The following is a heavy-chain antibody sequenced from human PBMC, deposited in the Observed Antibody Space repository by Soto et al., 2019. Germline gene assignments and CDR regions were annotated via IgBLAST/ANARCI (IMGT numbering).Heavy chain of an antibody. Sequence: QVQLQESGPGLVTPSGTLSLTCSVSGDSVSSNSYYWTWIRQPPGKTLEWVGFILSSGGTSTNPSLRGRLSMSVHTSKNQFSMRLTSVTAADTGVYFCAKGFSTGMYVDSWGRGTLVTVSS. D-gene: IGHD6-19*01. CDR1: GDSVSSNSYY. CDR2: ILSSGGT. CDR3: AKGFSTGMYVDS. J-gene: IGHJ5*01. V-gene: IGHV4-61*01.